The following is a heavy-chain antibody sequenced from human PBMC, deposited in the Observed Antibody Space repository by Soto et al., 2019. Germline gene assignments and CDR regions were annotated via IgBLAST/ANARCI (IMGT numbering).Heavy chain of an antibody. V-gene: IGHV3-66*01. CDR3: VRENYYYGMDV. CDR2: INNAYNT. CDR1: GFDASVNF. Sequence: EVQLEESGGTWVQPGGSLRLSCAASGFDASVNFMTWVRQAPGKGLEWVSSINNAYNTSYPDSVRGRFTISRDNSKNTVYLQVSSLRVEDTAMYYCVRENYYYGMDVWGQGTAVTVSS. J-gene: IGHJ6*02.